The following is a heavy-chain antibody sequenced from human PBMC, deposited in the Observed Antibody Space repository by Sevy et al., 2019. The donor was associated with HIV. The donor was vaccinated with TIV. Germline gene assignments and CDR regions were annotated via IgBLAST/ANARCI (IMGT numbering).Heavy chain of an antibody. CDR1: GYVFRNYG. J-gene: IGHJ6*02. CDR2: INADTGDT. V-gene: IGHV1-18*01. Sequence: ASVKVSCKTSGYVFRNYGISWVRQAPGQGLEWMGWINADTGDTDYVQKVQGRVTMTRDISTNTAYMELRNLKFDDTDVDFCARAKKVPLRQYYYYFGMDVWGQGTTVTVSS. D-gene: IGHD5-12*01. CDR3: ARAKKVPLRQYYYYFGMDV.